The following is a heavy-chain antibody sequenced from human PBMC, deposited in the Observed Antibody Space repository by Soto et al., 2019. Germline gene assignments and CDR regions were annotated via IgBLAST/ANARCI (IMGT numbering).Heavy chain of an antibody. CDR3: ARVVPGAEAWFGP. D-gene: IGHD2-2*01. J-gene: IGHJ5*02. V-gene: IGHV1-18*01. Sequence: QVQLVQSGGEVKRPGASVKVSCKTSGYTFSNYGITWVRQAPGQPLEWLGWISLYSDGTNYAQKFQGRVSMTTDTSTTTAYIELRSLRSDDTAVYYGARVVPGAEAWFGPWGQGTLVTVSS. CDR2: ISLYSDGT. CDR1: GYTFSNYG.